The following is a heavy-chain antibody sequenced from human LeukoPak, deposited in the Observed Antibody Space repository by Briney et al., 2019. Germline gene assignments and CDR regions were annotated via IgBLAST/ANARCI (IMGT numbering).Heavy chain of an antibody. CDR2: IKQDGSEK. V-gene: IGHV3-7*01. D-gene: IGHD3-9*01. Sequence: GGPLRLSCAASGFTFSSYAMSWVRQAPGKGLEWVANIKQDGSEKYYVDSVKGRFTISRDNAKNSLYLQMNSLRAEDTAVYYCARDDFDAFDYWGQGTLVTVSS. CDR1: GFTFSSYA. CDR3: ARDDFDAFDY. J-gene: IGHJ4*02.